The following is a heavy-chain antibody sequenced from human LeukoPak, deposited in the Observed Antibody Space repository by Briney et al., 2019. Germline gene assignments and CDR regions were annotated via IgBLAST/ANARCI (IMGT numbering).Heavy chain of an antibody. CDR1: GYTFTSYA. CDR3: ARAYNWNYGILYYFDY. J-gene: IGHJ4*02. CDR2: INPNSGGT. D-gene: IGHD1-7*01. Sequence: ASVKVSCKASGYTFTSYAMNWVRQAPGQGLEWMGWINPNSGGTNYAQKFQGRVTMTRDTSISTAYMELSRLRSDDTAVYYCARAYNWNYGILYYFDYWGQGTLVTVSS. V-gene: IGHV1-2*02.